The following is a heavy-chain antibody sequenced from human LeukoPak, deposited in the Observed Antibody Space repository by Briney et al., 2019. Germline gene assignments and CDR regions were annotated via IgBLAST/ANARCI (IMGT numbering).Heavy chain of an antibody. J-gene: IGHJ1*01. CDR1: GYRFTSFW. D-gene: IGHD3-22*01. V-gene: IGHV5-51*01. CDR2: IYPGDSDT. Sequence: GESLKISCKGSGYRFTSFWIGWVRQMPGKGLEWIGIIYPGDSDTRYSPSFQGQVTISADKSISTAYLQWSSLKASDTAMYYCATPSPSDSSGYSSNRYGFQHWGQGTLVTVSS. CDR3: ATPSPSDSSGYSSNRYGFQH.